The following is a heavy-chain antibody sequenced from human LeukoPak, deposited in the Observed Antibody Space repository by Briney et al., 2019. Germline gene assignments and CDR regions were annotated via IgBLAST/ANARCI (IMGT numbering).Heavy chain of an antibody. J-gene: IGHJ4*02. CDR3: ARGMEYYFDY. CDR1: DDSISSGGYS. V-gene: IGHV4-61*08. CDR2: IYYSGST. D-gene: IGHD3-3*01. Sequence: SETLSLTCAVSDDSISSGGYSWSWIRQPPGKGLEWIGYIYYSGSTNYNPSLKSRVTISVDTSKNQFSLKLSSVTAADTAVYYCARGMEYYFDYWGQGTLVTVSS.